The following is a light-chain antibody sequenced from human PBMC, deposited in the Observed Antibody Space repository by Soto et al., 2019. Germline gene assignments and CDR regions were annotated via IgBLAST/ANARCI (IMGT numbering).Light chain of an antibody. CDR2: VAS. CDR1: QGIGCT. J-gene: IGKJ4*01. CDR3: QQYNSWPLYT. V-gene: IGKV3-15*01. Sequence: EVGLTQSPATLSFSPGEGATLSCRASQGIGCTLAWYEQKPGQAPRLLIYVASSRATGIPDRFSGSGSGTEFTLTISRLESEDIAIYYCQQYNSWPLYTFGEGTKVDI.